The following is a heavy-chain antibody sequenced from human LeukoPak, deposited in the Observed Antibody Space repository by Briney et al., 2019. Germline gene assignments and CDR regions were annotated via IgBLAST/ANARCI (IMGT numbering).Heavy chain of an antibody. CDR2: IYYSGST. V-gene: IGHV4-59*01. J-gene: IGHJ4*02. Sequence: SETLSLTCTVSGGSISSYYWSWIRQPPGKGLEWIGYIYYSGSTNYHPSLKSRVTMSVDTSKNQFSLNLSSVTAADTAVYYCARGATAYYFDYWGQGTLVTVSS. CDR1: GGSISSYY. D-gene: IGHD2-15*01. CDR3: ARGATAYYFDY.